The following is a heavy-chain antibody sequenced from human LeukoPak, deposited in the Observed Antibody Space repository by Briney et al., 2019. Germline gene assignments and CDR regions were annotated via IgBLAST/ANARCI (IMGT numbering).Heavy chain of an antibody. D-gene: IGHD4-23*01. CDR1: GFTFSIFW. Sequence: GGSLRLSCAASGFTFSIFWVHWVRQTPGKGLEWVANIQGDGRTKHYLESVKGRFTISRDNAKNSLYLQMNSLRAEDTAVYYCAREFYGNSDLDWWGQGTLVTVSS. J-gene: IGHJ4*02. CDR2: IQGDGRTK. CDR3: AREFYGNSDLDW. V-gene: IGHV3-7*04.